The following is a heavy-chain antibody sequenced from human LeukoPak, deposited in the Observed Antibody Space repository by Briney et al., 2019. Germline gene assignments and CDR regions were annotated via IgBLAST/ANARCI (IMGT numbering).Heavy chain of an antibody. CDR2: ISWNSGSI. Sequence: GESLRLSCAASGFTFSTYSMNWVRQAPGKGLEWVSGISWNSGSIGYADSVKGRFTISRDNAKNSLYLQMNSLRAEDTALYYCAKDISPHIVSGGWFDPWGQGTLVTVSS. D-gene: IGHD2-21*01. J-gene: IGHJ5*02. CDR3: AKDISPHIVSGGWFDP. V-gene: IGHV3-9*01. CDR1: GFTFSTYS.